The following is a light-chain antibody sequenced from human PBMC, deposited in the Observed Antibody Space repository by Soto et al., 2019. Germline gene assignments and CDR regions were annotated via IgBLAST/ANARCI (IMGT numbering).Light chain of an antibody. CDR3: QQYNSYS. V-gene: IGKV2-28*01. J-gene: IGKJ1*01. CDR1: QSLLHSNGYNY. Sequence: DIVMTQSPLSLPVTPGEPASISCMSIQSLLHSNGYNYLDWYLQKPGQSPQLLIYLGSNRASGVPSRFSGSGSGTEFTLTISSLQPDDFATYYCQQYNSYSFGQGTKVDIK. CDR2: LGS.